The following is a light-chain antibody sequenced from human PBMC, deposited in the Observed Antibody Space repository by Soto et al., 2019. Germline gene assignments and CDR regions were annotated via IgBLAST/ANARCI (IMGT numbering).Light chain of an antibody. CDR1: QSVSSSY. CDR3: QQYVRSPPSWT. V-gene: IGKV3-20*01. CDR2: DAS. J-gene: IGKJ1*01. Sequence: ETVVTQSPGTLSLSPGERATLSCRASQSVSSSYLAWYKQKPGQAPRLLIYDASSRATGIPDRFSGSGSGTDFTLTISRLEPEDFAVYYCQQYVRSPPSWTFGQGTKVEIK.